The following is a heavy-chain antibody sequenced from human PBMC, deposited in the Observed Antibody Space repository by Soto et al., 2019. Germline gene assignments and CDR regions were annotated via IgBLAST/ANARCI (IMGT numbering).Heavy chain of an antibody. CDR2: IYYSVST. Sequence: PSETLSLTCTVSGGSISSSSYYWGWIRHPPGKGLEWIGSIYYSVSTYYNPSLKSRVTIAVDTSKNQFSLKLSSVTAADTAVYYCARHGVAGSGWWCERWGQGTLVSVSS. CDR1: GGSISSSSYY. D-gene: IGHD6-19*01. J-gene: IGHJ5*02. CDR3: ARHGVAGSGWWCER. V-gene: IGHV4-39*01.